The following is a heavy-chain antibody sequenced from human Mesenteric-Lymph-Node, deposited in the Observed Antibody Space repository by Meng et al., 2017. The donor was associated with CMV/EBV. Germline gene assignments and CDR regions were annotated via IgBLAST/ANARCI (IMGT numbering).Heavy chain of an antibody. CDR2: IYYSGST. D-gene: IGHD1-26*01. CDR3: VRGAPYYYHGMDV. V-gene: IGHV4-59*12. Sequence: SETLSLTCTVSGGSISSYYWSWIRQPPGKGLEWIGYIYYSGSTNYNPSLKSRLTISVDTSKNQFSLNLSSVTPADTAEYYCVRGAPYYYHGMDVWGQGTMVTVSS. CDR1: GGSISSYY. J-gene: IGHJ6*02.